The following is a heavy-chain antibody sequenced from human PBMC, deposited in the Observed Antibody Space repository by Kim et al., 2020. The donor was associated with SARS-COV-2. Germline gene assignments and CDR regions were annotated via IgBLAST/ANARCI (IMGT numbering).Heavy chain of an antibody. V-gene: IGHV3-23*01. J-gene: IGHJ5*02. Sequence: GGSLRLSCAASGFTFSSYAMSWVRQAPGKGLEWVSAISGSGGSTYYADSVKGRFTISRDNSKNTLYLQMNSLRAEDTAVYYCAKVSYGSGSYSRWFDPWGQGTLVTVSS. CDR1: GFTFSSYA. CDR2: ISGSGGST. D-gene: IGHD3-10*01. CDR3: AKVSYGSGSYSRWFDP.